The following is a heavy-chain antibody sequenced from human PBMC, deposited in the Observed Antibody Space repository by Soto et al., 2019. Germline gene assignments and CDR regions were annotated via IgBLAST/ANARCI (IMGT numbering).Heavy chain of an antibody. Sequence: SETLSLTCTVSGGSISSYYWSWIRQPPGKGLEWIGYIYYSGSTNYNPSLKSRVTISVDTSKNQFSLKLSSVTAADTAVYYCARVNWHYYYFDYWGQGTIVTVSS. V-gene: IGHV4-59*01. J-gene: IGHJ4*02. D-gene: IGHD1-7*01. CDR3: ARVNWHYYYFDY. CDR2: IYYSGST. CDR1: GGSISSYY.